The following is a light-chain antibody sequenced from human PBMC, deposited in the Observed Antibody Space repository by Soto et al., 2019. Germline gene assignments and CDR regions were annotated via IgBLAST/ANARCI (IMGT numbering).Light chain of an antibody. J-gene: IGKJ3*01. CDR1: QGISSW. V-gene: IGKV1-12*01. CDR3: QQANSFPLT. Sequence: DIQMTQSPSSVSASVGDRVTISCRASQGISSWLAWYQQKPGKAPRLLIYSASTLYSGVPSRFSGIGSGTDFTLTISSLQPEDFANNYCQQANSFPLTFGPGTKVDFK. CDR2: SAS.